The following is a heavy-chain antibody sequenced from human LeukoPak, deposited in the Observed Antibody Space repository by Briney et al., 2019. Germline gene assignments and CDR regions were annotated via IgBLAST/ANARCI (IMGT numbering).Heavy chain of an antibody. D-gene: IGHD3-10*01. CDR1: GYTFTGYY. V-gene: IGHV1-2*02. CDR3: AREADRLWFGEFTTPNWFDP. Sequence: GASVKVSCKASGYTFTGYYMHWVGQAPGQGLDWMGWINPNSGGTNYAKKFQGRVTMTRDTSISTAYMELSRPRSDDTAVYYCAREADRLWFGEFTTPNWFDPWGQGTLVTVSS. J-gene: IGHJ5*02. CDR2: INPNSGGT.